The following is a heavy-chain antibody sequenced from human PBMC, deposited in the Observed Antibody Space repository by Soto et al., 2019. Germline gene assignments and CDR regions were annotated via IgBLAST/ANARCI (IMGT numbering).Heavy chain of an antibody. Sequence: EVQLVETGGGLVQPGGSLRLSCAASGFTFSSYNMNWVRQAPGKGLEWGSYISSSSSTIYYADSVKGRFTISRDNAKNPLYLQMNSLRAEDTAVYYCARSEQWLVSAFDIWGQGTMVTVSS. CDR2: ISSSSSTI. V-gene: IGHV3-48*01. CDR3: ARSEQWLVSAFDI. J-gene: IGHJ3*02. D-gene: IGHD6-19*01. CDR1: GFTFSSYN.